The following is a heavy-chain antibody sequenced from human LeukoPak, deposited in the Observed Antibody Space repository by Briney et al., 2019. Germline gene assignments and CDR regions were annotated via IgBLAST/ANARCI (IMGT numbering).Heavy chain of an antibody. J-gene: IGHJ4*02. CDR2: IIPIFGTA. V-gene: IGHV1-69*01. Sequence: GASVKVSCKASGGTFSSYAISWVRQAAGQGLEWMGGIIPIFGTANYAQKFQGRVTITADESTSTAYMELSSLRSEDTAVYYCASGGRDGYDFDYWGQGTLVTVSS. CDR1: GGTFSSYA. CDR3: ASGGRDGYDFDY. D-gene: IGHD5-24*01.